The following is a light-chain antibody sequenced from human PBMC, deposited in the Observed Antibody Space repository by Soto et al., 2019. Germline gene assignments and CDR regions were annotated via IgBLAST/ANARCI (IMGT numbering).Light chain of an antibody. CDR3: QQYNNWPQT. V-gene: IGKV3-15*01. CDR2: GAS. Sequence: EIVMTQSPATLSVSPGERATLSCRASQSVSSNLAWYQQKPGQAPRLLIYGASTRATGIPARFSGSGSGTEFTLTISSLQSEDFALYYCQQYNNWPQTLGQATKVDIK. J-gene: IGKJ1*01. CDR1: QSVSSN.